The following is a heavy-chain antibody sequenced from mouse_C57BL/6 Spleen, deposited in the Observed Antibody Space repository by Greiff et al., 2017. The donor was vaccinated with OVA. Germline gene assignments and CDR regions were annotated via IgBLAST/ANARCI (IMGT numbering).Heavy chain of an antibody. CDR3: ARSNYDYAMDY. CDR1: GYTFTSYW. D-gene: IGHD1-1*01. Sequence: VQLQQPGAELVKPGASVKLSCKASGYTFTSYWMQWVKQRPGQGLEWIGEIDPSDSYTNYNQKFKGKATLTVDTSSSTAYMQLSSLTSEDSAVYYCARSNYDYAMDYWGQGTSVTVSS. V-gene: IGHV1-50*01. CDR2: IDPSDSYT. J-gene: IGHJ4*01.